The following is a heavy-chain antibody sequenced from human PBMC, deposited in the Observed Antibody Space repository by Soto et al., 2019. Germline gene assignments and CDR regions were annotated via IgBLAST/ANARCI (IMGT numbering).Heavy chain of an antibody. CDR2: INPKNGDT. J-gene: IGHJ1*01. Sequence: ASVKVSCKASGYTFTAYYMHWLRQAPGQGLEWMGRINPKNGDTNYVQKFQGRVTMTRDTSISTAYMELSSLTSGDTAVYYCARGVVVAPSYFQHWGQGTLVTVSS. CDR1: GYTFTAYY. CDR3: ARGVVVAPSYFQH. D-gene: IGHD2-15*01. V-gene: IGHV1-2*06.